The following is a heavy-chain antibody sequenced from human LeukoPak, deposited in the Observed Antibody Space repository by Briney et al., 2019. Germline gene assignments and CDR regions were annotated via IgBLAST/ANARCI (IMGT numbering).Heavy chain of an antibody. V-gene: IGHV1-2*06. Sequence: ASVKVSCKASGYTFTDYYIHWVRQAPGQGLEWMGRINPNSGGTNYAQKFQGRVTMTRDTSISTAYMELSRLRSDDTAVYYCARKLNNWFDPWGQGNLVTVSS. J-gene: IGHJ5*02. CDR1: GYTFTDYY. CDR3: ARKLNNWFDP. CDR2: INPNSGGT.